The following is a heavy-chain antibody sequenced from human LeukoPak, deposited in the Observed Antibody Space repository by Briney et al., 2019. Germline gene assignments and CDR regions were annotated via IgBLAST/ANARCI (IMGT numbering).Heavy chain of an antibody. V-gene: IGHV1-69*13. CDR1: GGTFSSEA. Sequence: ASVKVSCKTSGGTFSSEAFIWVRQAPGQGLEWMGGIIPIFGRADYAQRFQDIVTITADESTSTAYMGLSSLRSEDTAVYYCARVLPSSWDFDYWGQGTLVTVSS. CDR3: ARVLPSSWDFDY. D-gene: IGHD6-13*01. J-gene: IGHJ4*02. CDR2: IIPIFGRA.